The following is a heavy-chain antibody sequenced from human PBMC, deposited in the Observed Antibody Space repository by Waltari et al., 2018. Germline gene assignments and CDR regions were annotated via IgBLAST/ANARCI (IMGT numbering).Heavy chain of an antibody. Sequence: QVQLQESGPGLVKPSETLSLTCAVSGYSISSGYYWGWIRQPPGKWLEWIGSIYHSGSTYYNPPLKTRVTISVDTSKNQFSLKLTSVTAADTAVYYCARVPMIRGVLAFMDVWGQGTTGTVSS. CDR2: IYHSGST. CDR3: ARVPMIRGVLAFMDV. CDR1: GYSISSGYY. D-gene: IGHD3-10*01. J-gene: IGHJ6*02. V-gene: IGHV4-38-2*01.